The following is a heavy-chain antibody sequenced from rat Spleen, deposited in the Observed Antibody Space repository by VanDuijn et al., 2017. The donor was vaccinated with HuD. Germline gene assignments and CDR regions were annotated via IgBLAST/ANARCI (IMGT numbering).Heavy chain of an antibody. D-gene: IGHD1-11*01. CDR3: SRGGATRFDY. CDR2: ISYDGTAA. CDR1: GLSFSNYD. V-gene: IGHV5-22*01. J-gene: IGHJ3*01. Sequence: EVQLMESGGGLVQPGRSMKLSCAASGLSFSNYDMAWVRQAPTKGLEWVASISYDGTAAYYRDSVKGRFTVSRDNEQNTLYLQMNSLRSEDTATYYCSRGGATRFDYWGQGTLVTVSS.